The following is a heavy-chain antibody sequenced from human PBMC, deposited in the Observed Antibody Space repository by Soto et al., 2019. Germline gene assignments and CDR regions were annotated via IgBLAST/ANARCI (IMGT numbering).Heavy chain of an antibody. J-gene: IGHJ4*02. CDR3: VKDDGDYSFDY. Sequence: GGSLRLSCAASGFTFSNYWMSWVRQAPGKGLEWVAKINQGGSEKWSADSVKGRFTISRDNAKNSLYLQLNSLGAEDTAVYYCVKDDGDYSFDYWGQGTLVTVSS. CDR1: GFTFSNYW. CDR2: INQGGSEK. D-gene: IGHD4-17*01. V-gene: IGHV3-7*03.